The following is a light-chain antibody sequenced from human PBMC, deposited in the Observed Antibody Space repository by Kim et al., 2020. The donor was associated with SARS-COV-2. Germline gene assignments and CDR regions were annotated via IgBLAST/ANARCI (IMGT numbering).Light chain of an antibody. J-gene: IGKJ5*01. CDR2: GAS. CDR3: QQYGSSPLIT. CDR1: QSVSSCY. Sequence: PGERATLSCRASQSVSSCYLAWYQQKPGQAPRLLIYGASSRATGIPDRFSGSGSGTDFTLTISRLEPEDFAVYYCQQYGSSPLITFGQGTRLEIK. V-gene: IGKV3-20*01.